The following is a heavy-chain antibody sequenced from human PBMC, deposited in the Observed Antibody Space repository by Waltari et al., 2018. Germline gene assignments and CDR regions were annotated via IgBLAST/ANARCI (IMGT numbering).Heavy chain of an antibody. CDR2: IYYSGST. CDR1: GGSIRSVDYY. Sequence: QVQLQESGPGLVKPSQTLSLTCTVSGGSIRSVDYYVSWIRHPPGKGLEWIGYIYYSGSTYYNPSLKSRVTISVDTSKNQFSLKLSSVTAAGTAVYYCARDVMTTVTKGLDYWGQGTLVTVSS. J-gene: IGHJ4*02. CDR3: ARDVMTTVTKGLDY. D-gene: IGHD4-17*01. V-gene: IGHV4-30-4*08.